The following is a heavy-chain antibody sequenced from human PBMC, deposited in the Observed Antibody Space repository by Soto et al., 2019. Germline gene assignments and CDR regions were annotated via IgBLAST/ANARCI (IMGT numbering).Heavy chain of an antibody. CDR1: GFTFSSYG. D-gene: IGHD6-19*01. Sequence: QVQLVESGGGVVQPGRSLRLSCAASGFTFSSYGMHWVRQAPGKGLEWVAVIWYDGSNKYYADSVKGRFTISRDNSKNTLYLQMNSLSAEDTAVYYCASLKVSSGPDYWGQGTLVTVSS. J-gene: IGHJ4*02. V-gene: IGHV3-33*01. CDR2: IWYDGSNK. CDR3: ASLKVSSGPDY.